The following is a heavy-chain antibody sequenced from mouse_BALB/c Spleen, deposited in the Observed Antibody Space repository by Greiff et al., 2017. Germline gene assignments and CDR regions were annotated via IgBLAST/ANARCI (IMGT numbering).Heavy chain of an antibody. D-gene: IGHD2-14*01. J-gene: IGHJ2*01. CDR2: INSNGGST. Sequence: DVHLVESGGGLVKLGGSLKLSCAASGFTFSSYYMPWVRQTPEQRLEWVAAINSNGGSTYYPDTVKGRFTISRDNAKNTLYLQMSSLTSEDTALYYCARQDRYGDPFDYWGQGTTLTVSS. CDR3: ARQDRYGDPFDY. V-gene: IGHV5-6-2*01. CDR1: GFTFSSYY.